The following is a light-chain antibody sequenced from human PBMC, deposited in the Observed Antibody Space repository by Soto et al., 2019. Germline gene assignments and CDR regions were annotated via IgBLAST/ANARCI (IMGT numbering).Light chain of an antibody. J-gene: IGLJ2*01. V-gene: IGLV2-14*01. CDR3: SSYTSSSTRV. Sequence: QSVLTQPASVSGSPGQSITISCTGTSSDVGGYNYVSWYQQQPGKAPKLMIYEVSNRPSGVSNRFSGSKSVNTASLTISGLQAEDEADYYCSSYTSSSTRVFGGGTQLTVL. CDR2: EVS. CDR1: SSDVGGYNY.